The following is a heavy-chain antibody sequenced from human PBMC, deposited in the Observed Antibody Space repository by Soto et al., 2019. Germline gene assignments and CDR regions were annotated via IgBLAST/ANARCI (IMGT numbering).Heavy chain of an antibody. CDR2: VIPIFGTA. CDR1: GGTFSSYA. CDR3: ASEGYSYRYYYYGMDV. Sequence: SVKVSCKASGGTFSSYAISWVRQAPLRVLEWMVGVIPIFGTANYAQKFQGRVTITADKSTSTAYLQLSSLRSEDTAVYYCASEGYSYRYYYYGMDVWGQGTTVTVSS. J-gene: IGHJ6*02. V-gene: IGHV1-69*06. D-gene: IGHD5-18*01.